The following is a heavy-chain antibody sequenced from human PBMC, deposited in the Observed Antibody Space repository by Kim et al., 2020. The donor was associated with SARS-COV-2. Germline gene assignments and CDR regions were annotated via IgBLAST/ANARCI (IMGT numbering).Heavy chain of an antibody. CDR3: ARSPAWYSSGWSMYYFDY. V-gene: IGHV1-8*01. Sequence: ASVKVSCKASGYTFTSYDINWVRQATGQGLEWMGWMNPNRGNTGYAQKFQGRVTMTRNTSISTAYMELSSLRSEDTAVYYCARSPAWYSSGWSMYYFDYWGQGTLVTVSS. CDR2: MNPNRGNT. D-gene: IGHD6-19*01. J-gene: IGHJ4*02. CDR1: GYTFTSYD.